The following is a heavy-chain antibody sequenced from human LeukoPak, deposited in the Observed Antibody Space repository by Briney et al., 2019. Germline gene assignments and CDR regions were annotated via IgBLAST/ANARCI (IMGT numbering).Heavy chain of an antibody. CDR1: GFTFSSYS. V-gene: IGHV3-23*01. J-gene: IGHJ4*02. CDR3: AKNPRLEGWIYFDS. Sequence: GGSLRLSCAASGFTFSSYSMSWVRQAPGKGLEWVSSISGSGGRIDYADSVKGRFTISRDNSKNTLSLQMNGLTAEDTAVYYCAKNPRLEGWIYFDSWGQGILVTVSS. CDR2: ISGSGGRI. D-gene: IGHD1-1*01.